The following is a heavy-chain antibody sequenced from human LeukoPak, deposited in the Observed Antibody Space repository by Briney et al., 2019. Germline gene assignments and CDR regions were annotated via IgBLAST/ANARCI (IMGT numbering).Heavy chain of an antibody. CDR2: IYYSGST. CDR1: GVSISSGGYY. J-gene: IGHJ4*02. Sequence: SETLSLTCTVSGVSISSGGYYWSWIRQHPGKGLEWIGYIYYSGSTYYNPSLKSRVTISVDTSKNQFSLKLSSVTAADTAVYYCARIQRTTVVTLGFDYWGQGTLVTVSS. D-gene: IGHD4-23*01. CDR3: ARIQRTTVVTLGFDY. V-gene: IGHV4-39*01.